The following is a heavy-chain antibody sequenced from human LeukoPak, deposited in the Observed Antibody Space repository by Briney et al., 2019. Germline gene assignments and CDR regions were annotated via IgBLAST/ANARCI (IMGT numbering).Heavy chain of an antibody. CDR3: ARAGGATPPNY. D-gene: IGHD1-26*01. CDR1: GGSISSYY. V-gene: IGHV4-59*01. CDR2: IYYSGST. J-gene: IGHJ4*02. Sequence: SETLSLTCTVSGGSISSYYWSWIRQPPGKGLEWIGYIYYSGSTNYNPSLKSRVTISVDMSKNQFSLKLSSVTAADTAVYYCARAGGATPPNYWGQGTLVTVSS.